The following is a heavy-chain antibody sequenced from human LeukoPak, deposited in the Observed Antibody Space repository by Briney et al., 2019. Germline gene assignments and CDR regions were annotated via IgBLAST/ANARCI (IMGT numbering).Heavy chain of an antibody. J-gene: IGHJ4*02. V-gene: IGHV4-39*01. CDR3: ARRGSSWLNNFDY. D-gene: IGHD6-13*01. Sequence: SETLSLTCTVSGGSISSSSYYRGWIRQPPGKGLEWIVSLFYSGSTYYDPSLKSRVTISVDTSKNQFSLKLSSVTAADTAVYYCARRGSSWLNNFDYWGQGTLVTVSS. CDR2: LFYSGST. CDR1: GGSISSSSYY.